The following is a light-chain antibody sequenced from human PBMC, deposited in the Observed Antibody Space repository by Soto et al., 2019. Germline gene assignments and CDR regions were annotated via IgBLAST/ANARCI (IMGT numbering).Light chain of an antibody. CDR2: DAS. J-gene: IGKJ2*01. CDR1: QSISSW. CDR3: QQSFSNPPT. Sequence: DIQMTQSPSTLSASVGDRVTITCRASQSISSWLAWYQQKPGKAPKLLIYDASSLESGVPSRFSGSGSGTEFTLTISSLQPDDFATYSCQQSFSNPPTFGQGTKLEI. V-gene: IGKV1-5*01.